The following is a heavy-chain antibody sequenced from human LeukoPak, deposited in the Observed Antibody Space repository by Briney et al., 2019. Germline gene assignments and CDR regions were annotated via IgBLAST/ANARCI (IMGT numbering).Heavy chain of an antibody. CDR1: GASISSYY. V-gene: IGHV4-59*01. Sequence: SETLSLTCTVSGASISSYYWSWIRQPPGKGLEWIGYIYYSGSTNYNPSLKSRVTISVDTSKNQFSLKLSSVTAADTAVYYCARVNDFWSGYYTERGGFDYWGQGTLVTVSS. CDR3: ARVNDFWSGYYTERGGFDY. J-gene: IGHJ4*02. CDR2: IYYSGST. D-gene: IGHD3-3*01.